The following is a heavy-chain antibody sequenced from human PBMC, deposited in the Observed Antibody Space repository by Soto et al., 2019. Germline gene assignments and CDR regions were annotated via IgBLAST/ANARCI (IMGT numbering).Heavy chain of an antibody. Sequence: PGGSLRLSCAASGFTFSSYWMRWVRQAPGKGLVWVSRINSDGSSTSYADSVKGRFTISRDNAKNTLYLQMNSLRAEDTAVYYCARRNYSNYVGYYCGMDVWGQGTTVTVSS. CDR2: INSDGSST. CDR1: GFTFSSYW. V-gene: IGHV3-74*01. CDR3: ARRNYSNYVGYYCGMDV. J-gene: IGHJ6*02. D-gene: IGHD4-4*01.